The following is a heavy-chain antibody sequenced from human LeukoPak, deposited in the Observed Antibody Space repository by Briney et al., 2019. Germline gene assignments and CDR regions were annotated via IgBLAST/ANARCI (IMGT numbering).Heavy chain of an antibody. J-gene: IGHJ4*02. Sequence: GGSLRLSCAASGFTFSSYSMNWVRQAPGKGLEWVSSISSSSGYIYYADSVKGRFTISRDNAKKSLYLQMNSLRAEDTAVYYCAREENYKVDYWRQGTLVTVSS. CDR2: ISSSSGYI. V-gene: IGHV3-21*01. CDR3: AREENYKVDY. CDR1: GFTFSSYS. D-gene: IGHD1-7*01.